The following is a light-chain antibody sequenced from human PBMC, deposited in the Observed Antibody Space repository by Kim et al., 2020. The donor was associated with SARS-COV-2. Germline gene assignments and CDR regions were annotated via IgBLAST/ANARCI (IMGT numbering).Light chain of an antibody. CDR1: QGISDY. CDR3: QQYDDLSLT. CDR2: DAS. V-gene: IGKV1-33*01. Sequence: DIQLTQSPSSLSASVGDRVTITCQASQGISDYLNWYQQKPGKAPKLLIYDASNLHTGVPGRFSGSGSGTDFTLTITTLQTEDIATYICQQYDDLSLTFGGGTKVDIK. J-gene: IGKJ4*01.